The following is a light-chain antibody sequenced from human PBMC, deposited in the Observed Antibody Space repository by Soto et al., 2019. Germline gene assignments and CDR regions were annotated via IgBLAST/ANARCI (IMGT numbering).Light chain of an antibody. J-gene: IGLJ3*02. V-gene: IGLV2-8*01. Sequence: QSALTQPPSASGSPGQSVTISCTGTSSDVGGYNYVSWYQQHPGKAPKLMIYDVSKRPLGVPDRFSGSKSGNTASLTVSGLQAEDEADYYCSSYAGSNNLVFGGGTKLTVL. CDR3: SSYAGSNNLV. CDR2: DVS. CDR1: SSDVGGYNY.